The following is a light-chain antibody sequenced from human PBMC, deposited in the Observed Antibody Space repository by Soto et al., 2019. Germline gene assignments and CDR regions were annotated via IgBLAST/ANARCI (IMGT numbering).Light chain of an antibody. CDR2: DAS. J-gene: IGKJ1*01. V-gene: IGKV1-5*01. Sequence: DIKMTQSPSTLSASVGDRVTITCRASQSISSWLAWYQQKPGKAPKLLIYDASSLESGFPSRFSGSGSGTEFTLTICSLQPDDFATYYCQKDETFGQGTKVEIK. CDR1: QSISSW. CDR3: QKDET.